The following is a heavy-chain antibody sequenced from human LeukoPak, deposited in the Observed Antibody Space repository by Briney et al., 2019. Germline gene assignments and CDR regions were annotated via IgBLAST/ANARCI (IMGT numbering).Heavy chain of an antibody. Sequence: SETLSLTCTVSAVSIRSSTYYWGWIRQPPGKGLEWFGSIYYSGSTYYNPSLKSRVTISVDTSKNQFSLKLSSVTAADTAVYYCARAGYSGYVMFDPWGQGTLVTVSS. V-gene: IGHV4-39*07. CDR1: AVSIRSSTYY. CDR2: IYYSGST. CDR3: ARAGYSGYVMFDP. D-gene: IGHD5-12*01. J-gene: IGHJ5*02.